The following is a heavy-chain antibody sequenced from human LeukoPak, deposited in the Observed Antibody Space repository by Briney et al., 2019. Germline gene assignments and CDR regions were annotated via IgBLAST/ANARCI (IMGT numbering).Heavy chain of an antibody. D-gene: IGHD3-22*01. J-gene: IGHJ5*02. CDR3: ARDLGQYYDTSDNWFDP. Sequence: GGSLRLSCAASGFTFSNYRMHWVRQAPGKGLVWVSHINSDGINTSYADSVKGRFTISRDNAKNTLNLQMNSLRAEDTAVYYCARDLGQYYDTSDNWFDPWGQGTLVTVSS. CDR1: GFTFSNYR. CDR2: INSDGINT. V-gene: IGHV3-74*01.